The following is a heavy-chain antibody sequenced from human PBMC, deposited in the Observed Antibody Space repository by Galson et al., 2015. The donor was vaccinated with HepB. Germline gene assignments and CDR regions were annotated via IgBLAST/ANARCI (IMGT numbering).Heavy chain of an antibody. CDR1: GFTFSDYY. CDR3: ARDRYYDSTSRRGGWWFDP. Sequence: SLRLSCAASGFTFSDYYMSWIRQAPGKGLEWVSYISSSSSYTNYADSVKGRFTISRDNAKNSLYLQMNSLRAEDTAVYYCARDRYYDSTSRRGGWWFDPWGQGTLVTVSS. J-gene: IGHJ5*02. V-gene: IGHV3-11*06. CDR2: ISSSSSYT. D-gene: IGHD3-22*01.